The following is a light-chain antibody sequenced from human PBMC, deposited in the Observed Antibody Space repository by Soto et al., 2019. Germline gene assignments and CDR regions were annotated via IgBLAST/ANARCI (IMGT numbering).Light chain of an antibody. V-gene: IGLV6-57*02. CDR3: QSYDSDNHVV. J-gene: IGLJ2*01. CDR1: SGSLASKY. Sequence: NFMLTQPHSVSESPGKTVTISCTGSSGSLASKYVLWYQQRPGSAPTLVIYEDDQRPSAVPDRFSGSVDTSSNSASLTISGLKTEDEADYYCQSYDSDNHVVFGGGTKLTVL. CDR2: EDD.